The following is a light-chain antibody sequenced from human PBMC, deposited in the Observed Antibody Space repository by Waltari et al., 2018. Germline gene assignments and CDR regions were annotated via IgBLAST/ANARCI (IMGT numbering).Light chain of an antibody. J-gene: IGKJ4*01. V-gene: IGKV1-17*01. Sequence: DIQMTQSPSSLSASAGDTVTITCRASQGISTYLNWYQQKPGKAPKRLIYAASSLESGVPSRFSGSGSGTDFTLTISILQPEDFATYYCLQYNSHPLTFGGGTKVEIK. CDR2: AAS. CDR1: QGISTY. CDR3: LQYNSHPLT.